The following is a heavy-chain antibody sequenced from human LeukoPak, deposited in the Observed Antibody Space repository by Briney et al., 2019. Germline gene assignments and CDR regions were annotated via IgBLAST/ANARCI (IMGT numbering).Heavy chain of an antibody. D-gene: IGHD2-2*01. J-gene: IGHJ6*02. CDR1: GFTFSDYY. CDR3: AREVVPATIGSSGMDV. Sequence: PGGSLRLSCAASGFTFSDYYMSWIRQAPGKGLEWVSYISSSGSTIYYADSVKGRFTISRDNAKNSLYLQMNSLRAEDTAVYYCAREVVPATIGSSGMDVWDQGTTVTVSS. V-gene: IGHV3-11*01. CDR2: ISSSGSTI.